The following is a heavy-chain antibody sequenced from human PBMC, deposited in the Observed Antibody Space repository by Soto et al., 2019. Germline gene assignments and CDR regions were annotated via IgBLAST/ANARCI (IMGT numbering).Heavy chain of an antibody. CDR2: IVVISNTA. D-gene: IGHD1-26*01. Sequence: LLQSGAEVKEPGSSVMVSCEVSGSTFNNFAFSWVRQAPGHGPEWMGGIVVISNTADYSQRLQDRVTITADTSTNTRYMELGSLTFEDTAVYYCARAIKRWEVHYYFDYWGQGTLVTVSS. CDR1: GSTFNNFA. CDR3: ARAIKRWEVHYYFDY. V-gene: IGHV1-69*06. J-gene: IGHJ4*02.